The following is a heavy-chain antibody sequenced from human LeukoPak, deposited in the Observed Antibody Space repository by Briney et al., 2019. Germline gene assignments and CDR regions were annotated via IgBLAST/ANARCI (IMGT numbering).Heavy chain of an antibody. CDR2: IYPGDSDA. CDR3: ARRGFCSGGGCHPNAFDI. D-gene: IGHD2-15*01. V-gene: IGHV5-51*01. J-gene: IGHJ3*02. Sequence: GESLKISCKGSGYSFSIYWIAWVRQMPGKGLEWMGVIYPGDSDARYSPSFQGQVTISVDKSISTAYLQWSSLKASDTAMYYCARRGFCSGGGCHPNAFDIWGQGTMVTVSS. CDR1: GYSFSIYW.